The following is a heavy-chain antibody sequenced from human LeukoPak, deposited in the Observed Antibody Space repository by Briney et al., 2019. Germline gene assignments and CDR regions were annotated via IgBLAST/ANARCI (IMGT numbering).Heavy chain of an antibody. D-gene: IGHD3-22*01. J-gene: IGHJ4*02. CDR3: ASQPQTRYYYDSSGYYSFDY. CDR1: GFTFDDYA. Sequence: PGRSLGLSCAASGFTFDDYAMHWVRQAPGKGLEWVSGISWNSGSIGYADSVKGRFTISRDNAKNSLYLQMNSLRAEDTALYYCASQPQTRYYYDSSGYYSFDYWGQGTLVTVSS. V-gene: IGHV3-9*01. CDR2: ISWNSGSI.